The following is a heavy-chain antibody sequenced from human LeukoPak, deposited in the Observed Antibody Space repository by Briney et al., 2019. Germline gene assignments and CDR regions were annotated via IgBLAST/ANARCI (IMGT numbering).Heavy chain of an antibody. CDR2: IYYSGST. CDR3: ARAYDGGSYISCYCFDH. V-gene: IGHV4-59*01. Sequence: KASETLSFNSSGSGVSISCMYWSRNRQPPGKGLEWIGYIYYSGSTNYNPSLKSRVTISVDTSKNQLSIRLSSVTAANTAVYYCARAYDGGSYISCYCFDHWGQGTLVTVSS. D-gene: IGHD3-22*01. J-gene: IGHJ5*02. CDR1: GVSISCMY.